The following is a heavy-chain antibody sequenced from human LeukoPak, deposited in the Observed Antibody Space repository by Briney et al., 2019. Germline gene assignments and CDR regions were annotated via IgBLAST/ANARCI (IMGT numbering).Heavy chain of an antibody. CDR2: ISGSGGST. V-gene: IGHV3-23*01. Sequence: GGSLRLSCAASGFTFSSYAMSWVRQAPGKGLEWVSAISGSGGSTYYADSVKGRSTISRDNSKNTLYLQMNSLRAEDTAVYYCAKDLGPGYSSGPSLFDYWGQGTLVTVSS. CDR1: GFTFSSYA. CDR3: AKDLGPGYSSGPSLFDY. J-gene: IGHJ4*02. D-gene: IGHD6-19*01.